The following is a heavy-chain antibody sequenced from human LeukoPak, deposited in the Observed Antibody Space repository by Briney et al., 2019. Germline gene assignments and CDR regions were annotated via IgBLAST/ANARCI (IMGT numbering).Heavy chain of an antibody. CDR3: ARTVPYYYDIPYYFDY. D-gene: IGHD3-22*01. V-gene: IGHV3-11*01. CDR1: GFPFSDYY. J-gene: IGHJ4*02. Sequence: PGGALELSCSASGFPFSDYYMSRIRPAPGKGLGWGSYISSSGSTIYYADSVKGRFTISRDNAKNSLYLQMNSLRAEDTAVYYCARTVPYYYDIPYYFDYWGQGTMVTVSS. CDR2: ISSSGSTI.